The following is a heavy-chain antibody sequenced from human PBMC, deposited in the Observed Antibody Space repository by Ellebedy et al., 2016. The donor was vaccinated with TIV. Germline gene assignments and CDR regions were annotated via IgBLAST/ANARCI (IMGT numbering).Heavy chain of an antibody. V-gene: IGHV4-34*01. D-gene: IGHD2-21*02. CDR1: GGSFSSYY. CDR2: INHSGST. CDR3: ARDEDCGGDCYSHDYGMDV. Sequence: SETLSLXXAVYGGSFSSYYWSWIRQPPGKGLKWIGEINHSGSTNYNPSLKSRVTISVDTSKNQFSLKLSSVTAADTAVYYCARDEDCGGDCYSHDYGMDVWGQGTTVTVSS. J-gene: IGHJ6*02.